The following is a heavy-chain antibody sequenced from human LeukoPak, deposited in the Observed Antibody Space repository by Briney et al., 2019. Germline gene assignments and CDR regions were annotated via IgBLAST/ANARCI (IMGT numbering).Heavy chain of an antibody. Sequence: GMSLRLSCATSGFSLSRFGMHWVRQAPGKGVEGVAVIWYDGNRKYYADSVKGRFTISRDTSKNTLYLQMNSLRAEDTAVYSCARDVDTSGHSGWFDPWGQGTLVTVSS. CDR1: GFSLSRFG. J-gene: IGHJ5*02. V-gene: IGHV3-33*01. CDR3: ARDVDTSGHSGWFDP. D-gene: IGHD3-22*01. CDR2: IWYDGNRK.